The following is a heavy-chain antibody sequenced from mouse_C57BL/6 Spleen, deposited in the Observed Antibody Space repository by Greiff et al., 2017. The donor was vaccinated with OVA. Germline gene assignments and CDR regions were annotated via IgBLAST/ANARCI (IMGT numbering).Heavy chain of an antibody. J-gene: IGHJ2*01. CDR3: ARHYYGSSLYYFDY. CDR1: GYTFTSYG. D-gene: IGHD1-1*01. Sequence: VKLQESGAELARPGASVTLSCKASGYTFTSYGISWVKQRTGQGLEWIGEIYPRSGNTYYNEKFKGKATLTADKSSSTAYMELRSLTSEDSAVYCCARHYYGSSLYYFDYWGQGTTLTVSS. V-gene: IGHV1-81*01. CDR2: IYPRSGNT.